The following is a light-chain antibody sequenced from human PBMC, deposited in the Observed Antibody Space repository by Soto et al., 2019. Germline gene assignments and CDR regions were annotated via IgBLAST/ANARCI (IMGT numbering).Light chain of an antibody. CDR1: SRDVGGYNY. Sequence: QSALTQPASVSGSPGQSITISCTGTSRDVGGYNYVSWYQQHPGKAPKLMIYEVTNRPSGVSNRFSGSKSGNTASLTISGLQAEDEADYYCSSYAGSYTFDVFGTGTKLTVL. CDR3: SSYAGSYTFDV. J-gene: IGLJ1*01. CDR2: EVT. V-gene: IGLV2-14*01.